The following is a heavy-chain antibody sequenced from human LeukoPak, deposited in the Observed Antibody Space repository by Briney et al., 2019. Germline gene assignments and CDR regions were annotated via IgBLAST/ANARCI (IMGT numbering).Heavy chain of an antibody. Sequence: PGGSLRLSCAASGFTFSSYWMTWVRQAPGKGLEWVVNIREDGSEKYVDSVKGRFTISRDNAKNSLYLQVNSLRAEDTAVYYCARLNYDFWSGVWEGYYMDVWGKGTTVTVSS. CDR1: GFTFSSYW. J-gene: IGHJ6*03. CDR3: ARLNYDFWSGVWEGYYMDV. CDR2: IREDGSEK. V-gene: IGHV3-7*01. D-gene: IGHD3-3*01.